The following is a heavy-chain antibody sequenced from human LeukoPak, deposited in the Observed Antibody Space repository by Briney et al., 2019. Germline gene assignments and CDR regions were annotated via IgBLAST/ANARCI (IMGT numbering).Heavy chain of an antibody. D-gene: IGHD1-26*01. CDR1: GFTFSSDA. V-gene: IGHV3-23*01. CDR2: ISGSGGST. Sequence: GGSLRLSCAASGFTFSSDAMSWGRQAPGKGREWVSAISGSGGSTYYADSVKGRVTISRDNSKNTLYLQMNSLRAEDTAVYYCASPGWDYYYMDVWGKGTTVTVSS. J-gene: IGHJ6*03. CDR3: ASPGWDYYYMDV.